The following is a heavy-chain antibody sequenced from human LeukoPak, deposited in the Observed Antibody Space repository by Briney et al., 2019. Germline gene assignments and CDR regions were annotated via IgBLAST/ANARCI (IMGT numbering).Heavy chain of an antibody. CDR3: ARAFRARYFDL. D-gene: IGHD2/OR15-2a*01. CDR1: GGSISSNSYY. V-gene: IGHV4-39*01. J-gene: IGHJ2*01. CDR2: IYYSGST. Sequence: PSETLSLTCSVSGGSISSNSYYWGWIRQPPGKGLEWIGNIYYSGSTNYNPSLKSRVTIPVDTSKNQFSLKLNSVTAADTAVYYCARAFRARYFDLWGRGTLVTVSS.